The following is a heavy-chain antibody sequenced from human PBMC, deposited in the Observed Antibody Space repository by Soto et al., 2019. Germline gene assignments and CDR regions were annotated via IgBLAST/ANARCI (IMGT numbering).Heavy chain of an antibody. J-gene: IGHJ2*01. CDR1: GFTLSSYS. CDR3: ARSGANYWYFDL. Sequence: GGSLRLSCAASGFTLSSYSMNWVRQAPGKGLERVSYISSSSSTIYYADSVKGRFTISRDNAKNSLYLQMNSLRAEDTAVYYCARSGANYWYFDLWGRGTLVTVSS. V-gene: IGHV3-48*01. CDR2: ISSSSSTI. D-gene: IGHD7-27*01.